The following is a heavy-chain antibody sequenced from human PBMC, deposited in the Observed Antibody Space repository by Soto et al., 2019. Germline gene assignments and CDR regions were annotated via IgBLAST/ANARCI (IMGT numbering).Heavy chain of an antibody. V-gene: IGHV3-23*01. CDR3: ARGMDGMDV. CDR1: GSTFSSYA. D-gene: IGHD2-8*01. Sequence: GGSLRLSCAASGSTFSSYAMSWVRQAPGKGLEWVSAISGSGGSTYYADSVKGRFTISRDNSKNTLYLQMNSLRAEDTAVYFCARGMDGMDVWGQGTTVTVSS. J-gene: IGHJ6*02. CDR2: ISGSGGST.